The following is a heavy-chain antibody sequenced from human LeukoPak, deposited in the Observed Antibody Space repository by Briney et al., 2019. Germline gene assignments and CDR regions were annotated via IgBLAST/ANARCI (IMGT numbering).Heavy chain of an antibody. D-gene: IGHD2-21*02. CDR1: GFIFSRYA. V-gene: IGHV3-30-3*01. Sequence: GRSLRLSCAASGFIFSRYALHWVRQAPGKGLEWESIISFDGSTKDYADSVKGRFTISRDNSKNTLDLQMSSLRPEDTAVYYCARGVLTAYAAFDFWGQGTLVTVSS. J-gene: IGHJ4*02. CDR2: ISFDGSTK. CDR3: ARGVLTAYAAFDF.